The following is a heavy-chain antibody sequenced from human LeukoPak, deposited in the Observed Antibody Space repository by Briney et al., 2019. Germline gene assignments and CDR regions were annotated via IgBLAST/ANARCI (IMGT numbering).Heavy chain of an antibody. CDR2: INPNSGGT. CDR3: AREAADTYSGYEY. D-gene: IGHD5-12*01. CDR1: GYYFTGYY. J-gene: IGHJ4*02. V-gene: IGHV1-2*04. Sequence: ASVTVSCKASGYYFTGYYMHWVRQAPGQGLEWMGWINPNSGGTNYAQKFQGWVTMTRDTSISTAYMELSRLGSDDTAVYYRAREAADTYSGYEYWGQGTLVTVSS.